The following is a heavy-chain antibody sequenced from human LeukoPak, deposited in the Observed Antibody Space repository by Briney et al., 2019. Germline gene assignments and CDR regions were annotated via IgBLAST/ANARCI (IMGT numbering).Heavy chain of an antibody. V-gene: IGHV4-38-2*01. CDR3: ASSGIVLGAFDI. J-gene: IGHJ3*02. CDR1: GYSINSGCY. Sequence: SETLSLTCAVSGYSINSGCYWGWIRQPPGKGLEWIGSIYHSERTYYNPSLKSRVTISVDTSKNQFSLKLSSVTAADTAVYYCASSGIVLGAFDIWGQGTMVTVSS. CDR2: IYHSERT. D-gene: IGHD2/OR15-2a*01.